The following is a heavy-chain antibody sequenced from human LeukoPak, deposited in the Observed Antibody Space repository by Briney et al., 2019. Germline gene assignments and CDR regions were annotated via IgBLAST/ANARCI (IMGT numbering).Heavy chain of an antibody. CDR2: FDPEDGET. Sequence: ASVKVSCKVSGYTLTELSMHWVRQAPGKGLEWMGGFDPEDGETIYAQKFQGRVTMTEDTSTDTAYMELSSLRSEDTAVYYCATAVVTREGIDYWGQGTLVTVSS. J-gene: IGHJ4*02. CDR1: GYTLTELS. D-gene: IGHD4-23*01. V-gene: IGHV1-24*01. CDR3: ATAVVTREGIDY.